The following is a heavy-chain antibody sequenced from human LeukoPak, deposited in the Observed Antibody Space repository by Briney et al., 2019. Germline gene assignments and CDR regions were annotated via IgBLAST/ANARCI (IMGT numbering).Heavy chain of an antibody. D-gene: IGHD5-24*01. CDR1: GGSFSGYY. CDR3: ARDHVGRDGYNPPHY. CDR2: INHSGST. J-gene: IGHJ4*02. Sequence: PSETLSLTCAVYGGSFSGYYWSWIRQPPGKGLEWIGEINHSGSTNYNPSLKSRVTISVDTSKNQFSLKLSSVTAADTAMYYCARDHVGRDGYNPPHYWGQGTLVTVSS. V-gene: IGHV4-34*01.